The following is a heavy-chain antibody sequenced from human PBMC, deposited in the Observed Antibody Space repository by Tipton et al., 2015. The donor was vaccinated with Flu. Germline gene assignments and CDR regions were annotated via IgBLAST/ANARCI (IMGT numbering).Heavy chain of an antibody. CDR2: IYHSGST. D-gene: IGHD3-22*01. Sequence: PGLVKPSETLSLTCTVSGGSISRSHYSWGWIRQPPGKGLEWIGSIYHSGSTYYNPSLKSRVTISVDTSKNQFSLKLSSVTAADTAVYYCARESRHYYDSSARGDAFDIWGQGTMVTVSS. CDR3: ARESRHYYDSSARGDAFDI. CDR1: GGSISRSHYS. V-gene: IGHV4-39*07. J-gene: IGHJ3*02.